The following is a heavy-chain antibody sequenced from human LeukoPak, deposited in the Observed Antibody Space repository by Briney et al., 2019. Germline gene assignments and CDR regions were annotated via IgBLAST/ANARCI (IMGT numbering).Heavy chain of an antibody. V-gene: IGHV3-30*04. D-gene: IGHD3-9*01. CDR1: GFTFSNLA. CDR3: ARELTGYWQQY. J-gene: IGHJ4*02. Sequence: GRSLRLSCAASGFTFSNLAMHWVRQAPGKGLEWVAIISYDGSNQYYADSVKGRFTISRDSSQNTLYLQMNSLRAEDTAVYYCARELTGYWQQYWGQGTLVTVSS. CDR2: ISYDGSNQ.